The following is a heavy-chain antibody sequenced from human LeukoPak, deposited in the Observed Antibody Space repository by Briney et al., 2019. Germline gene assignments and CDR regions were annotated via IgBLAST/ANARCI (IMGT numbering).Heavy chain of an antibody. D-gene: IGHD6-6*01. CDR2: INPKGGVI. CDR1: GYTFTDFY. CDR3: ARARSSSPPWDFDY. V-gene: IGHV1-2*06. Sequence: GASVKVSCKASGYTFTDFYMHWVRQAPGQGLEWMGRINPKGGVINYAQKFQGRVTMTRDTSISTAYMELSRLRSDDTAVYYCARARSSSPPWDFDYWGQGTLVTVSS. J-gene: IGHJ4*02.